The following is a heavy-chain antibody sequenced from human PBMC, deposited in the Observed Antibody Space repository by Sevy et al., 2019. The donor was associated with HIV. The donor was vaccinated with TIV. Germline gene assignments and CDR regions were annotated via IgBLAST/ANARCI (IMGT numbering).Heavy chain of an antibody. CDR3: AKDMVDCSGGTCYSGAVSPFES. V-gene: IGHV3-30*18. D-gene: IGHD2-15*01. Sequence: GGSLRLSCAASGFIFNNYDMYWIRQAPGKGLEWVATVSYDGADKDYADIVKGRFTISRASSRSMLYLQMSSLRPEDTGVYFCAKDMVDCSGGTCYSGAVSPFESWGQGTLVTVSS. J-gene: IGHJ4*02. CDR1: GFIFNNYD. CDR2: VSYDGADK.